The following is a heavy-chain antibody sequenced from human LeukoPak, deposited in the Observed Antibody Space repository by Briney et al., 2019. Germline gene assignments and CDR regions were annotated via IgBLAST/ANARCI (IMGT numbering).Heavy chain of an antibody. D-gene: IGHD2-2*02. CDR3: TTDLWYQLLYRFVDY. V-gene: IGHV3-15*01. CDR2: IKTKTDGGTT. CDR1: GFTFSNAW. Sequence: GGSLRLSFAASGFTFSNAWMSWVRQAPGKGLEWVGRIKTKTDGGTTDYAAPVKGRFTISRDDSKNTLYLQMNSLKTEDTAVYYCTTDLWYQLLYRFVDYWGQGTLVTVSS. J-gene: IGHJ4*02.